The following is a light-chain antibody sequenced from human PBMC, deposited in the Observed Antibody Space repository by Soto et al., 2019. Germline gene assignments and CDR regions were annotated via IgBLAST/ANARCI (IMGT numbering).Light chain of an antibody. Sequence: DIVMTQSPLSLPVTPGEPASISCRSSQSLLHSNGYNYLDWYLQKPGQSPQLLIYWGSNRASGVTDRFSGSGSGTDFTLKISRVGAEDVGIYYCMQALQTPFTFGPGTKVDIK. J-gene: IGKJ3*01. CDR3: MQALQTPFT. CDR1: QSLLHSNGYNY. V-gene: IGKV2-28*01. CDR2: WGS.